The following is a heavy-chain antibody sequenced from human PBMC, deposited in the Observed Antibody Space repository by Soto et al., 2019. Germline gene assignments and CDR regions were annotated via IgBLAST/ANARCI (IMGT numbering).Heavy chain of an antibody. J-gene: IGHJ4*02. V-gene: IGHV3-53*02. Sequence: EVQLVETGGGLIQPGGSLRLSCAASGFTVGSSYMSWVRQAPGKGLEWVSVICGGGSTYYADYVGGLFTISRDNSKNTLYLRMNSLRGEDTAVYYCTRDLTGYASSWLREWGQGTLVTVSS. D-gene: IGHD6-13*01. CDR3: TRDLTGYASSWLRE. CDR1: GFTVGSSY. CDR2: ICGGGST.